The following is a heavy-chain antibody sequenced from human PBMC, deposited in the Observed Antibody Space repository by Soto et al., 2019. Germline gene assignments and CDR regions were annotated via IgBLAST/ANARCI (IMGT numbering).Heavy chain of an antibody. CDR2: IIPIFGTA. D-gene: IGHD1-7*01. Sequence: ASVKVSCKASGGTFSSYAISWVRQAPGQGLEWMGGIIPIFGTANYAQKFQGRVTITADESTGTAYMELSSLRSEDTAVYYCARGPYGTPHDYWGQGTLVTVSS. CDR3: ARGPYGTPHDY. J-gene: IGHJ4*02. CDR1: GGTFSSYA. V-gene: IGHV1-69*13.